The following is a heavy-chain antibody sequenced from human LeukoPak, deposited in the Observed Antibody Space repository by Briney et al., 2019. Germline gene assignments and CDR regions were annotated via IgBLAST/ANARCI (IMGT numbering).Heavy chain of an antibody. CDR2: TYYRSKWYN. V-gene: IGHV6-1*01. Sequence: SQTLSLTCAISGDSVSSNSAAWNWIRQSPSRGLEWLGRTYYRSKWYNDYAVSVKSRITINPDTSKNQFSLQLNSVTPEDPAVYYCARGEGEPRVIRNSYYYMDVWGKGTTVTVSS. J-gene: IGHJ6*03. D-gene: IGHD2-21*01. CDR1: GDSVSSNSAA. CDR3: ARGEGEPRVIRNSYYYMDV.